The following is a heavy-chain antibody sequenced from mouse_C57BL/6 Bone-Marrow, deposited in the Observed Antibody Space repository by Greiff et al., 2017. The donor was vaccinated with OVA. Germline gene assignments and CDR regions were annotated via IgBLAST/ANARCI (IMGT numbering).Heavy chain of an antibody. V-gene: IGHV1-87*01. CDR3: AEDSAVYDCALIGGVLLAWFAY. Sequence: VHLVESGPELARPWASVRISCQAFYTFSRRVHFAIRDTNYWMQWGKQRLGHGLEWIGASYPGNGDTSYNKTFKGKATLTSDKPSSTAYMQLSSLTAEDSAVYDCALIGGVLLAWFAYWGQGTLVTVSA. J-gene: IGHJ3*01. CDR2: GHGLEWIG. CDR1: YTFSRRVH. D-gene: IGHD1-1*01.